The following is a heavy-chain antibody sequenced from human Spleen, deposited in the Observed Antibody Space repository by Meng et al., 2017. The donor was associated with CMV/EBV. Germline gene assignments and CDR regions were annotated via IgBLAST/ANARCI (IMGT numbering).Heavy chain of an antibody. CDR1: GGTFSSYA. CDR2: IIHIFGTA. D-gene: IGHD6-19*01. J-gene: IGHJ5*02. Sequence: QVQLAQSGAVVKKPGSSVKVSCKACGGTFSSYAISWVRQAPGQGLEWMGGIIHIFGTANYAQKFQGRVTITADESTSTAYMELSSQRSEDTAGYYCARLPVSSGGGWFDPWGQGTLVTVSS. V-gene: IGHV1-69*12. CDR3: ARLPVSSGGGWFDP.